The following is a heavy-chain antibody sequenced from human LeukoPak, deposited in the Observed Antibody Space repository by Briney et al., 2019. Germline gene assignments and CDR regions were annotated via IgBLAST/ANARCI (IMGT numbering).Heavy chain of an antibody. D-gene: IGHD3-22*01. Sequence: SETLSLTCTVSGGSINNYYWSWIRQPPGKGLEWIAYIYETGHTGYNPSLKTRVTISVDTSKNQFSLKLSSVTAADTAVYYCASHYYDSREHHDAFDIWGQGTMVTVSS. V-gene: IGHV4-59*08. CDR1: GGSINNYY. J-gene: IGHJ3*02. CDR2: IYETGHT. CDR3: ASHYYDSREHHDAFDI.